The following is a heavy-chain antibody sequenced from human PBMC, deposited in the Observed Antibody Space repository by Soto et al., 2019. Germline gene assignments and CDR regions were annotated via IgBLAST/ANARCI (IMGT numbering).Heavy chain of an antibody. J-gene: IGHJ5*02. CDR2: IIPIFGTA. Sequence: ASVKVSCKASGGTFSSYAISWVRQAPGQGLEWMGGIIPIFGTANYAQKFQGRVTITADESTSTAYMELSSLRSEDTAVYYCARMTGSSWPGSINTNWFDPWGQGALVTVSS. CDR3: ARMTGSSWPGSINTNWFDP. V-gene: IGHV1-69*13. D-gene: IGHD6-13*01. CDR1: GGTFSSYA.